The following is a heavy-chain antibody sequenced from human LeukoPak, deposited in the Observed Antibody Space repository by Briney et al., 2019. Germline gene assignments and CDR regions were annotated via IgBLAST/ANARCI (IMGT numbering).Heavy chain of an antibody. D-gene: IGHD6-13*01. CDR2: ISSSSSYI. J-gene: IGHJ4*02. V-gene: IGHV3-21*01. CDR3: ASQYSSSWYTLPFDY. CDR1: GFTFSSYS. Sequence: GGSLGLSCAASGFTFSSYSMNWVRQAPGKGLEWVSSISSSSSYIYYADSVKGRFTISRDNAKNSLYLQMNSLRAEDTAVYYCASQYSSSWYTLPFDYWGQGTLVTVSS.